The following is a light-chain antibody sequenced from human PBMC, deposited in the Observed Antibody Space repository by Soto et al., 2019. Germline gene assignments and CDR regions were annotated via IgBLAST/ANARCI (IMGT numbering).Light chain of an antibody. Sequence: DIQMTQSPSSLSASVGDSVTITCRASQSISTYLNWYQQKPGRAPNILIFAASILESGVPSRFSGSGSGTDFTLTINSLQPEDFAMYYCQQSYSIPLTFGQGTRLEIK. CDR3: QQSYSIPLT. J-gene: IGKJ5*01. CDR2: AAS. V-gene: IGKV1-39*01. CDR1: QSISTY.